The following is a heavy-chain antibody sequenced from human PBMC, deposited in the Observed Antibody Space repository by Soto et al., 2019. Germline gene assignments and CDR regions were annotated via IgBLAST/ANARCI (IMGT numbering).Heavy chain of an antibody. CDR2: INGYTGNK. CDR3: VRDTYYYHSSGPAPFEY. Sequence: QIQLVQSGTEVKSSGASVKVSCKTSGYSFTTYGLSWVRQAPGLGLEWVGWINGYTGNKKYAQKFQGTVNLTTDTPTTTGYMEIKSLSSDDTAVYYCVRDTYYYHSSGPAPFEYWGKGTQVTVSS. D-gene: IGHD3-22*01. J-gene: IGHJ4*02. CDR1: GYSFTTYG. V-gene: IGHV1-18*01.